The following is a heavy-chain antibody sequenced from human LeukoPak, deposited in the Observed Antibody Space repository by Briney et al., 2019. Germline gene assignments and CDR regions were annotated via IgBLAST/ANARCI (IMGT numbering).Heavy chain of an antibody. CDR2: IKSDGSIT. V-gene: IGHV3-74*01. CDR3: ARDLYYMDV. CDR1: GFTFSSYW. J-gene: IGHJ6*03. Sequence: GGSLRLSCAASGFTFSSYWMHWVRQDPGKGLVWVSRIKSDGSITSYADSVKGRFTISRDNAKNTLYLQMNSLRAEDTAVYYCARDLYYMDVWGKGTTVTVSS.